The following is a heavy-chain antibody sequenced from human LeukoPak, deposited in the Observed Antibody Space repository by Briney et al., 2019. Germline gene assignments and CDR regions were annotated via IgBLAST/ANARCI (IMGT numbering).Heavy chain of an antibody. CDR2: ISAYNGNT. Sequence: GASLKISCKASGDTFTSYGISWVRQAPGQGLEWMGWISAYNGNTNYAQKLQGRVTMTTDISTSTAYMELRSLRSDDTAVYYCASVKVSSVEALDWFAAWGQGTLVTVSS. D-gene: IGHD3-3*01. J-gene: IGHJ5*02. CDR1: GDTFTSYG. V-gene: IGHV1-18*01. CDR3: ASVKVSSVEALDWFAA.